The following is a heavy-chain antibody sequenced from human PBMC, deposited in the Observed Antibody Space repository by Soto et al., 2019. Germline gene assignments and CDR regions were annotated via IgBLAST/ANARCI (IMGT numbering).Heavy chain of an antibody. CDR2: ISGSGGST. V-gene: IGHV3-23*01. Sequence: PGGSLGLSVAAAGCVFIGDAMSLVRQAPGKGLEWVSAISGSGGSTYYADSVKGRFTISRDNSKNTLYLQMNSLRAEDTAVYYCAKAPVVVAATPSSDYWGQGTLVTISS. CDR3: AKAPVVVAATPSSDY. CDR1: GCVFIGDA. D-gene: IGHD2-15*01. J-gene: IGHJ4*02.